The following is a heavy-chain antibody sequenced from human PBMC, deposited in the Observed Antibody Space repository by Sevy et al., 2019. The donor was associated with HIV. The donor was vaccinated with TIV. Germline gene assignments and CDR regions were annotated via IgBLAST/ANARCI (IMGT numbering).Heavy chain of an antibody. CDR2: IKSKTDGGTT. V-gene: IGHV3-15*01. D-gene: IGHD2-15*01. Sequence: GESLKISCAASGFTFSKAWMSWVRQAPGKGLECVGRIKSKTDGGTTDYAAPVKGRFTISRDDSKNTLYLQMNSLKTEDTAVYYCTIEGCSGGSCYPWYWGQGTLVTVSS. CDR1: GFTFSKAW. CDR3: TIEGCSGGSCYPWY. J-gene: IGHJ4*02.